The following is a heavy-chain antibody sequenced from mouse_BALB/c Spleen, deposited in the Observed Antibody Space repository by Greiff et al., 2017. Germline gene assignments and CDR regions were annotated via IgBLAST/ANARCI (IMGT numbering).Heavy chain of an antibody. D-gene: IGHD2-3*01. CDR2: ISYSGST. Sequence: VQLQQSGPGLVKPSQSLSLTCTVTGYSITSDYAWNWIRQFPGNKLEWMGYISYSGSTSYNPSLKSRISITRDTSKNQFFLQSNSVTTEDTATYYCARWLLHYYAMDYWGQGTSVTVSS. CDR3: ARWLLHYYAMDY. J-gene: IGHJ4*01. CDR1: GYSITSDYA. V-gene: IGHV3-2*02.